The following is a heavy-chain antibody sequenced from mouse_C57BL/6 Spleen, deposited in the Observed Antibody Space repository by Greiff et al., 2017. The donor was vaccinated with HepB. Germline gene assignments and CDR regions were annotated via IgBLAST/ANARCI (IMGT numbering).Heavy chain of an antibody. CDR1: GYTFTGYW. Sequence: QVQLQQSGAELMKPGASVKLSCKATGYTFTGYWIEWVKQRPGHGLEWIGEILPGSGSTNYNEKFKGKATFTADTSANTAYMQLSSLTTEDSASYYCARMAYYSNLWYFDVWGTGTTVSVSS. V-gene: IGHV1-9*01. CDR2: ILPGSGST. D-gene: IGHD2-5*01. CDR3: ARMAYYSNLWYFDV. J-gene: IGHJ1*03.